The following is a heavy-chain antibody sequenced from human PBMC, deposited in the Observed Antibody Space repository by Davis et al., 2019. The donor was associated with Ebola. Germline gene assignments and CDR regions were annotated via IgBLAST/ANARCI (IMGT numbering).Heavy chain of an antibody. J-gene: IGHJ4*02. CDR3: ACPGELSLTFDY. CDR1: GGSISSSAYY. D-gene: IGHD3-16*02. Sequence: SETLSLTCTASGGSISSSAYYWSWIRQHPGKGLEWIGYIYYSGSTYYNPSLKSRVTMSVDTSKNQFSLKLSSVTAADTAVYYCACPGELSLTFDYWGQGTLVTVSS. V-gene: IGHV4-31*02. CDR2: IYYSGST.